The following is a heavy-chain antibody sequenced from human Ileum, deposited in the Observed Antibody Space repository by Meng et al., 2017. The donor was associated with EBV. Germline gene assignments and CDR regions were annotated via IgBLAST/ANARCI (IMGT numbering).Heavy chain of an antibody. Sequence: LRLQESGPGLVKPSESLLLTCTVSGGSISSSSYYWGWIRQPPGKGLEWIGSIYYSGSTYYNPSLKSRVTISVDTSKNQFSLKLSSVTAADTAVYYCARSIVVVPAAIYYWGQGTLVTVSS. D-gene: IGHD2-2*01. J-gene: IGHJ4*02. CDR1: GGSISSSSYY. CDR3: ARSIVVVPAAIYY. V-gene: IGHV4-39*01. CDR2: IYYSGST.